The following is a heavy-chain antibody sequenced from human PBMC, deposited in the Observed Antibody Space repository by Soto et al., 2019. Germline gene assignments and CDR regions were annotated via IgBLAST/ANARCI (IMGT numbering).Heavy chain of an antibody. CDR1: GFSLNTGGLG. J-gene: IGHJ6*02. D-gene: IGHD2-21*02. CDR3: VHSRCGGDCLRSYSSHDDYGMDV. Sequence: QITLKESGPTLVKPTQTLTLTCTFSGFSLNTGGLGVGWIRQPPGKALEWLALIYWDGDKSYSPSLQSRLSITKDTSNNQGVLTMTHMDPVDTATYYCVHSRCGGDCLRSYSSHDDYGMDVWGQGNTVTVSS. CDR2: IYWDGDK. V-gene: IGHV2-5*02.